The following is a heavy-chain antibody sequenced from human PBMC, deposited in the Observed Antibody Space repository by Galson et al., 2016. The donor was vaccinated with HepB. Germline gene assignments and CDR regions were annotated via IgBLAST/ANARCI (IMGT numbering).Heavy chain of an antibody. Sequence: ETLSLTCAVYGGSFSGHHWSWIRQPTGKGLEWIGEIQFTGTTKYNPSLLGRVTISVDTSKNQVSLEVNSVTAADTAVYYCARSRGFCSSVVCKHYPNSNYHGMDVWGLGTTVTVSS. CDR2: IQFTGTT. CDR1: GGSFSGHH. V-gene: IGHV4-34*01. J-gene: IGHJ6*02. D-gene: IGHD2-2*01. CDR3: ARSRGFCSSVVCKHYPNSNYHGMDV.